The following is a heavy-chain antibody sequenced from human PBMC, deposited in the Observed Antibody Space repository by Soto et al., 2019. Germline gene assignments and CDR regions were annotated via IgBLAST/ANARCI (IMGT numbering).Heavy chain of an antibody. D-gene: IGHD3-22*01. Sequence: SETLSLTCAVYGGSFSGYYWSWIRQSPGMGLEWIGEINHSGSTNYNPSLKSRVTISVDTSNNQFSLKLSSVTAADTAVYYCARAYYDRSGYAVDPWGQGTLVTVSS. CDR1: GGSFSGYY. J-gene: IGHJ5*02. CDR2: INHSGST. CDR3: ARAYYDRSGYAVDP. V-gene: IGHV4-34*01.